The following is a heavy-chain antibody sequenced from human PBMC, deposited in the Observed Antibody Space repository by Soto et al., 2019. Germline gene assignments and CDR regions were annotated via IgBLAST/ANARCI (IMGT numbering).Heavy chain of an antibody. D-gene: IGHD6-19*01. J-gene: IGHJ4*02. V-gene: IGHV4-34*01. CDR2: ISHSGNT. Sequence: SETLSLTCAVYGGSFSGYYWSWIRQPPGKGLEWIGEISHSGNTNYNPSLKSRVTILVDTSKNQFSLNLISVTAADTAVYYCARRGQQWRKRGELRGYFEYWGQGALVTVSS. CDR3: ARRGQQWRKRGELRGYFEY. CDR1: GGSFSGYY.